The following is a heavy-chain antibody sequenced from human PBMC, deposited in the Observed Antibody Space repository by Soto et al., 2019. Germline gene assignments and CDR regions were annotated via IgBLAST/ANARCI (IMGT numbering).Heavy chain of an antibody. D-gene: IGHD5-18*01. CDR2: INHSGST. Sequence: SETLSLTCAVYGGSFSGYYWSWIRQPPGKGLEWIGEINHSGSTNYNPSLKSRVTISVDTSKNQFSLKLSSVTAADTAVYYCARAAGGTWIQLRLGWFDPWGQGTLVTVSS. J-gene: IGHJ5*02. CDR1: GGSFSGYY. CDR3: ARAAGGTWIQLRLGWFDP. V-gene: IGHV4-34*01.